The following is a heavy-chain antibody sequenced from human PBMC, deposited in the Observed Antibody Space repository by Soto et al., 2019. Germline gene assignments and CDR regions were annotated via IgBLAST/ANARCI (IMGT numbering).Heavy chain of an antibody. Sequence: PGGSLRLSCAASGLTFSSYGIHWCVQQAGGGRVELAVVPYDGSDTYYADSVRGRFTISRDNSKNTLYLQMNSLRAEDTAVYYCAKDHVLPAASFYCYYGMDIWGQGTTVTVSS. CDR1: GLTFSSYG. CDR3: AKDHVLPAASFYCYYGMDI. D-gene: IGHD2-2*01. CDR2: VPYDGSDT. V-gene: IGHV3-30*18. J-gene: IGHJ6*02.